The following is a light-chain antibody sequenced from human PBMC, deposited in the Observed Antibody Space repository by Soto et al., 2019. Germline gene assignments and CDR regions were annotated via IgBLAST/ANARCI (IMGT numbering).Light chain of an antibody. Sequence: EIVMTQSPATLSVSPGERSTLSCRASQSVNSKLAWYQQKPGQAPRLLIYSASARATGIPARFSGSGSGTEFILTISSLQSEDFAVYYCQQYSKWPLTFGGGTKVDIK. CDR1: QSVNSK. CDR2: SAS. CDR3: QQYSKWPLT. V-gene: IGKV3-15*01. J-gene: IGKJ4*01.